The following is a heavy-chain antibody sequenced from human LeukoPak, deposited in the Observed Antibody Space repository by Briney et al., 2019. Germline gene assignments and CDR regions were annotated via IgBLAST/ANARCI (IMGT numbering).Heavy chain of an antibody. CDR2: INPSGGST. CDR3: ARNKWNYYDSSGYYFFDY. Sequence: ASVKVSCKASGYTFTSYYMHWVQQAPGQGLEWMGIINPSGGSTSYAQKFQGRVTMTRDTSTSTVYMELSSLRSEDTAVYYCARNKWNYYDSSGYYFFDYWGQGTLVTVSS. D-gene: IGHD3-22*01. J-gene: IGHJ4*02. V-gene: IGHV1-46*01. CDR1: GYTFTSYY.